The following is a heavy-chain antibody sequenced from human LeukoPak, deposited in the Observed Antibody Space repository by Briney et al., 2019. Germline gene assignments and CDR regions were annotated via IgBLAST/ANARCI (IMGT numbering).Heavy chain of an antibody. V-gene: IGHV4-4*02. Sequence: KPSETLSLTCAVSGGSISSSNWWSWVRQPPGKGLEWIGEIYHSGSTNYNPSLKSRVTISVDKSKNQFSLKLSSVTAADTAVYYCASLSIAARPGIYYFDYWGQGTLVTVSS. D-gene: IGHD6-6*01. J-gene: IGHJ4*02. CDR2: IYHSGST. CDR3: ASLSIAARPGIYYFDY. CDR1: GGSISSSNW.